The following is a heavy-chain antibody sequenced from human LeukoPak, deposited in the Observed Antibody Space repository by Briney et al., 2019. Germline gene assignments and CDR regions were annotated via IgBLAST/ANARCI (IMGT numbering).Heavy chain of an antibody. CDR3: ARAEYYYDSSGLIYYFDY. Sequence: TGGSLRLSCAASGFTFSSYAMSWVRQAPGKGLEWVAVISYDGSNKYYADSVKGRFTISRDNSKNTLYLQMNSLRAEDTAVYYCARAEYYYDSSGLIYYFDYWGQGTLVTVSS. D-gene: IGHD3-22*01. J-gene: IGHJ4*02. CDR2: ISYDGSNK. CDR1: GFTFSSYA. V-gene: IGHV3-30*04.